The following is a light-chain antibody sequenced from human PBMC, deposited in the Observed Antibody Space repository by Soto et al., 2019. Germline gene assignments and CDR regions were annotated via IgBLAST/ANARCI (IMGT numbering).Light chain of an antibody. J-gene: IGLJ1*01. CDR2: GNS. V-gene: IGLV1-40*01. Sequence: QSVLTQPPSVSGAPGQRVTISCTGSSSNTGAGYDVHWYHQLPGTSPKVLIYGNSNRPSGVPDRFSGSKSGTSASLAITGLQAEDEADYFCQSYDSSLSGYVFGTGTKLTVL. CDR1: SSNTGAGYD. CDR3: QSYDSSLSGYV.